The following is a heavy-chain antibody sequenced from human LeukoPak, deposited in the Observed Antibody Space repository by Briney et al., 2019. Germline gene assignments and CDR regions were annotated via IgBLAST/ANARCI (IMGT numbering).Heavy chain of an antibody. CDR2: IYYSGST. CDR1: GGSISSSSYY. V-gene: IGHV4-39*07. J-gene: IGHJ4*02. Sequence: PSETLSLTCTVSGGSISSSSYYWGWIRQPPGKGLEWIGSIYYSGSTYYNPSLKSRVTISVDTSKNQFSLKLSSVTAADTAVYYCARHREWELPSFDYWGQGTLVTVSS. D-gene: IGHD1-26*01. CDR3: ARHREWELPSFDY.